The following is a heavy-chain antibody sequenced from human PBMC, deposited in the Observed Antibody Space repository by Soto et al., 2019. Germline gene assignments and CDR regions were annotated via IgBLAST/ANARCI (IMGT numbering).Heavy chain of an antibody. D-gene: IGHD6-6*01. CDR3: ARSPIEYSSSGTYYYYYYMDV. Sequence: ASVKVSCKASGYTFTGYYMHWVRQAPGQGLEWMGWINPNSGGTNYAQKFQGWVTMTRDTSISTAYMELSRLRSDDTAVYYCARSPIEYSSSGTYYYYYYMDVWGKGTTVTVSS. CDR2: INPNSGGT. CDR1: GYTFTGYY. J-gene: IGHJ6*03. V-gene: IGHV1-2*04.